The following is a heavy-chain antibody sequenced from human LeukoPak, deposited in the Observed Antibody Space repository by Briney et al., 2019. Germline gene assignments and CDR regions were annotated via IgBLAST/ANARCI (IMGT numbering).Heavy chain of an antibody. CDR1: GFTFSSYG. J-gene: IGHJ3*02. Sequence: GGSLRLSCAASGFTFSSYGMHWVRQAPGKGLEWVAVISYDGSNKYYADSVKGRFTISRDNSKNTLYPQMNSLRAEDTAVYYCAKEHYYASDAFDIWGQGTMVTVSS. D-gene: IGHD1-26*01. V-gene: IGHV3-30*18. CDR2: ISYDGSNK. CDR3: AKEHYYASDAFDI.